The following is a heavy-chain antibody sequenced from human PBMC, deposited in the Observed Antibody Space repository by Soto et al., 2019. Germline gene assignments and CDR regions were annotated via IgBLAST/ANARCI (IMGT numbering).Heavy chain of an antibody. CDR2: LSSDGFGA. CDR3: ARDSAALAAYGMDV. CDR1: GFSLSPYW. J-gene: IGHJ6*02. Sequence: GGSLRLSCAASGFSLSPYWMHWVRQVPGRGLEWVARLSSDGFGAAYADSVKGRFFISRDIARNTLYLQMNSLRADDTAVYYCARDSAALAAYGMDVWGQGTTVTVSS. V-gene: IGHV3-74*03. D-gene: IGHD2-15*01.